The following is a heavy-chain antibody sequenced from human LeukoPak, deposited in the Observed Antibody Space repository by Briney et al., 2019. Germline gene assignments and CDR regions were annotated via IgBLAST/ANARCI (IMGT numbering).Heavy chain of an antibody. CDR1: GGTFSSYA. D-gene: IGHD2-21*02. V-gene: IGHV1-69*05. CDR2: IIPIFGTA. Sequence: AASVKVSCKASGGTFSSYAISWVRQAPGQGLEWMGGIIPIFGTANYAQKFQGRVTITTDESTSTAYMELSSLRSEDTAVYYCARERTRSTYCGGDCYSSWFDPWGQGTLVTVSS. J-gene: IGHJ5*02. CDR3: ARERTRSTYCGGDCYSSWFDP.